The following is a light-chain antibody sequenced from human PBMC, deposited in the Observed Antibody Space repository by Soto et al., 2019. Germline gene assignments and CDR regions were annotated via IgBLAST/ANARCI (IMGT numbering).Light chain of an antibody. J-gene: IGKJ2*01. Sequence: EIVLTQSPSTLSLSPGERATLSCRASQSVSSSYLAWYQQKPGQAPRLLIYGTSNRATGIPDRFSGSGSGTDFTLTISRLEPEDFAVYYCQQFGSSPNMYTFGQGTNLEIK. CDR1: QSVSSSY. CDR3: QQFGSSPNMYT. CDR2: GTS. V-gene: IGKV3-20*01.